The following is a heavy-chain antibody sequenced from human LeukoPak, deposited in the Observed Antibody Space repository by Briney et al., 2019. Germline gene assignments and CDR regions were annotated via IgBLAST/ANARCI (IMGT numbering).Heavy chain of an antibody. V-gene: IGHV3-30*07. Sequence: GGSLRLSCAASGFSFSNYAMHWVRQAPGKGLEWVTIISYDGGKQYYADSVKGRFTISRDNAKNSLYLQMNSLRAEDTAVYYCARDPGFTMIVDAFDIWGQGTMVTVSS. J-gene: IGHJ3*02. D-gene: IGHD3-22*01. CDR2: ISYDGGKQ. CDR3: ARDPGFTMIVDAFDI. CDR1: GFSFSNYA.